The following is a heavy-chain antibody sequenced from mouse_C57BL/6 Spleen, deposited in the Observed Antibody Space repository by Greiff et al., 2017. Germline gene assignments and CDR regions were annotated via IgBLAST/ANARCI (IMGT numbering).Heavy chain of an antibody. V-gene: IGHV1-78*01. CDR2: IYPRDGST. CDR3: ASGYFYDGYQGYAMDY. D-gene: IGHD2-3*01. CDR1: GYTFTDHT. Sequence: QVQLQQSDAELVKPGASVKISCKVSGYTFTDHTIHWMKQRPEQGLEWIGYIYPRDGSTKYTEKFKGKATLTADKSYSTAYMQSNSLTSEDSAVYFCASGYFYDGYQGYAMDYWGQGTSVTVSS. J-gene: IGHJ4*01.